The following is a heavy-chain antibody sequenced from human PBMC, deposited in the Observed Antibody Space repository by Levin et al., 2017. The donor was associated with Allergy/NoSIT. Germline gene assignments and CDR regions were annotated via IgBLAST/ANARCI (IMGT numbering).Heavy chain of an antibody. V-gene: IGHV3-23*01. CDR1: GFTYSNYG. Sequence: GESLKISCAASGFTYSNYGMSWVRQAPGKGLEWVSAISASGGNTYYAVSVKGRFTISRDNSKNTLSLQMNSLSAEDTAVYYCAKPSNNFWSGYLALGLYGMDVWGQGTTVTVSS. CDR3: AKPSNNFWSGYLALGLYGMDV. CDR2: ISASGGNT. D-gene: IGHD3-3*01. J-gene: IGHJ6*02.